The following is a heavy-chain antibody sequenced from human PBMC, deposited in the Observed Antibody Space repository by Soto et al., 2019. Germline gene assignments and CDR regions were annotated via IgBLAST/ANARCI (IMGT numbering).Heavy chain of an antibody. V-gene: IGHV3-53*01. Sequence: EVQLVESGGGLIQPGGSLRLSCAAPGFTVSNNYMTWVRQAPGKGLEWVSVIFSGGSTYYANSVKGRFTISRDNSKNTLCLPMNRLRAGDAAVYFWGRGSSRGGGGYWGQGTLVTVTS. CDR1: GFTVSNNY. CDR2: IFSGGST. J-gene: IGHJ4*02. CDR3: GRGSSRGGGGY. D-gene: IGHD6-6*01.